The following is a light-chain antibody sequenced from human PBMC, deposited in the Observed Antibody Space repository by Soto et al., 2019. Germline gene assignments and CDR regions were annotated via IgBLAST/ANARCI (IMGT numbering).Light chain of an antibody. V-gene: IGKV3-11*01. CDR2: DAS. CDR1: QIIANN. J-gene: IGKJ4*01. Sequence: EIGMIQSPATLSVSPGERATLSCRASQIIANNLAWYQQKPGQAPRLLIYDASNRATGIPARFSGSGSGTDFTLTISSLEPEDFAVYYCQQRSNWPPFLTFGGGTKVDIK. CDR3: QQRSNWPPFLT.